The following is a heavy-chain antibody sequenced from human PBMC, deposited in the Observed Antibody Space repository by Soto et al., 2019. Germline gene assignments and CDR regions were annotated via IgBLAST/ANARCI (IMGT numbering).Heavy chain of an antibody. D-gene: IGHD3-9*01. CDR3: ARGLDFDPAGWFDP. CDR2: IYYSGST. V-gene: IGHV4-59*01. J-gene: IGHJ5*02. Sequence: PSETLALTCTVSGGSISSYYWSWIRQPPGKGLEWIGYIYYSGSTNYNPSLKSQVTISVDTSKNQFSLKLSSVTAADTAVYYCARGLDFDPAGWFDPWGQGTLVTVSS. CDR1: GGSISSYY.